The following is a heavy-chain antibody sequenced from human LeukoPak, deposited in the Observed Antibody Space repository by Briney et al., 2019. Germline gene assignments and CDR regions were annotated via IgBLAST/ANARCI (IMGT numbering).Heavy chain of an antibody. J-gene: IGHJ4*02. CDR2: ITTNTRNP. D-gene: IGHD3-9*01. Sequence: PRASVKVSCKASGYTFTNFPMNWVRQAPGQGLEWMGWITTNTRNPTYAQGFTGRFVFSLDTSVSTAYLQISSLKAEDTAIYYCAIFPNDDLLTWGQGTLVTVSS. V-gene: IGHV7-4-1*02. CDR1: GYTFTNFP. CDR3: AIFPNDDLLT.